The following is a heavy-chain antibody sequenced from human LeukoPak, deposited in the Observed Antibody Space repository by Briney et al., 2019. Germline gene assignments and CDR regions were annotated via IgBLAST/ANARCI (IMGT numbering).Heavy chain of an antibody. Sequence: GGSLRLSCAASGFTFSSYAMHWVRQAPGKGLEWVAVISYDGSNKYYADSVKGRFTISRDNSKNTLYLQMNSLRAEDTAVYYCARSYYYDSSGYYPEDYWGQGTLVTVSS. J-gene: IGHJ4*02. CDR2: ISYDGSNK. D-gene: IGHD3-22*01. V-gene: IGHV3-30-3*01. CDR1: GFTFSSYA. CDR3: ARSYYYDSSGYYPEDY.